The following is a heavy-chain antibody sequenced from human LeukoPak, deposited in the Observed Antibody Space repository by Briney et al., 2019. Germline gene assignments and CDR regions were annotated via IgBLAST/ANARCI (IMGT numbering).Heavy chain of an antibody. CDR2: INPNSGGT. Sequence: ASVKVSCKASGYTFTGYYMHWVRQAPGQGLEWMGWINPNSGGTNYAQKFQGRVTMTRGTSISTAYMELSRLRSDDTAVYYCARDQKRYLNYYYGMDVWGQGTTVTVSS. J-gene: IGHJ6*02. CDR3: ARDQKRYLNYYYGMDV. D-gene: IGHD3-10*01. CDR1: GYTFTGYY. V-gene: IGHV1-2*02.